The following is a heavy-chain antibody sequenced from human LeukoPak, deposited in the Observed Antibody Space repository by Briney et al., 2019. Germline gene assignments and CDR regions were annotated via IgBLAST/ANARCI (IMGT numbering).Heavy chain of an antibody. V-gene: IGHV4-59*01. CDR2: IYYSGST. D-gene: IGHD4-23*01. CDR3: ARLDGGNSGYFDY. Sequence: SETLSLTCTVSGGSISSYYWSWIRQPPGKGLEWIGYIYYSGSTNYNPSLKSRVTISVDTSKNQFSLKLSSVTAADMAVYFCARLDGGNSGYFDYWGQGTLVTVSS. CDR1: GGSISSYY. J-gene: IGHJ4*02.